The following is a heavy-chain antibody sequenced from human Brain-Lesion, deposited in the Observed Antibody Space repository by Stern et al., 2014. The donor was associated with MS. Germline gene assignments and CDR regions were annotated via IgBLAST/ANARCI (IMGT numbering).Heavy chain of an antibody. J-gene: IGHJ4*02. V-gene: IGHV3-74*02. D-gene: IGHD3-10*01. CDR3: TILSGPYDH. Sequence: EVQLLESGGGLVQPGGSLRLSCAASGFTFSNSWMHWVRQAPGKGLVWVSRINRDGSTTTYADSVKGRFTISRVNAKNTLYLQMSSLRAEDTAVYYCTILSGPYDHWGQGTLVTVSS. CDR1: GFTFSNSW. CDR2: INRDGSTT.